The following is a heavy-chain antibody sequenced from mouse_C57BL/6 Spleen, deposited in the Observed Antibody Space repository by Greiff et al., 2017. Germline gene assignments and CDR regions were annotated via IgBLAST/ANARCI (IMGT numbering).Heavy chain of an antibody. V-gene: IGHV1-55*01. D-gene: IGHD2-1*01. CDR1: GYTFTSYW. Sequence: QVQLQQPGAELVKPGASVKMSCKASGYTFTSYWITWVKQRPGQGLEWIGDIYPGSGSTNYNEKFKSKATLTVDPSSSPAYMQLSSLTSEDSAVYYCARAYGNSWFAYWGQGTLVTVSA. J-gene: IGHJ3*01. CDR3: ARAYGNSWFAY. CDR2: IYPGSGST.